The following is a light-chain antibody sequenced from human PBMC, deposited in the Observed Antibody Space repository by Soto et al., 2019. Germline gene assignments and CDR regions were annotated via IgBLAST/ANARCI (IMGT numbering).Light chain of an antibody. Sequence: QPVLTQPPSVSGAPGQRVTISCTGSSSNIGAGYDVHWYQQLPGTAPKLLIYGTRDRPSGVPDRFSGSKSGISASLAITGLQAEDEADYYCQSYDSSLSVVVLGGGTKLTVL. V-gene: IGLV1-40*01. CDR1: SSNIGAGYD. CDR2: GTR. J-gene: IGLJ2*01. CDR3: QSYDSSLSVVV.